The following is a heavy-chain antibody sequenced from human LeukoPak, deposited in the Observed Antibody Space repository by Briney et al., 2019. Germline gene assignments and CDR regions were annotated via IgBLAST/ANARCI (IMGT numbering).Heavy chain of an antibody. Sequence: ASVKVSCKISGYTLAELSIHWVRQVPGKGLEWMGGFDPEDGETFFAQKFQGRVTMTEDTSTDTAYMELSSLRYEDTAVYYCATQDVDPTMGTGGYSDAFDVWGQGTLVTVSS. V-gene: IGHV1-24*01. CDR3: ATQDVDPTMGTGGYSDAFDV. J-gene: IGHJ3*01. CDR2: FDPEDGET. CDR1: GYTLAELS. D-gene: IGHD5-18*01.